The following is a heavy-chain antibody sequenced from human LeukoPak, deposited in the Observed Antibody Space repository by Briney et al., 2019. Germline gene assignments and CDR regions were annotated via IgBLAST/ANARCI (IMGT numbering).Heavy chain of an antibody. V-gene: IGHV4-34*01. CDR2: INHSGST. CDR3: ARCTAAAAINPFDY. J-gene: IGHJ4*02. Sequence: TSETLSLTCAVYGGSFSGYYWSWIRQPPGKGLEWIGEINHSGSTNYNPSLKSRVTISVDTSKNQFSLKLSSATAADTAVYYCARCTAAAAINPFDYWGQGTLVTVSS. CDR1: GGSFSGYY. D-gene: IGHD6-13*01.